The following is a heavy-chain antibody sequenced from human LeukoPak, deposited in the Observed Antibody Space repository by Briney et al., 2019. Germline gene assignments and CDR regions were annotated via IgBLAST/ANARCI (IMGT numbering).Heavy chain of an antibody. CDR3: ARDSESSSWLDY. D-gene: IGHD6-13*01. CDR2: IFYTGST. V-gene: IGHV4-59*01. J-gene: IGHJ4*02. CDR1: GGSFSSYY. Sequence: SETLSLTCAVYGGSFSSYYWSWIRQPPGKGLEWIGYIFYTGSTNYNPSLKSRVTISVDTSKNQFSLKLSSATAADTAVYYCARDSESSSWLDYWGQGTLVTVSS.